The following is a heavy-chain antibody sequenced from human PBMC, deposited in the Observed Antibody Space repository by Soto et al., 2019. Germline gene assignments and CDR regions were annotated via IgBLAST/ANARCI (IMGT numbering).Heavy chain of an antibody. CDR1: GGTFSNYA. Sequence: QVQLVQSGAEVKKPGSSVKVSCKASGGTFSNYAISWVRQAPGQGLEWMGGSIPIIGTANYAQKFQGRVTLSAENSTSTPYVEVNTLGSEDTAVYYCARGRVRRDGYNWNWYFDLWGRGTLVTVSS. V-gene: IGHV1-69*06. CDR3: ARGRVRRDGYNWNWYFDL. CDR2: SIPIIGTA. D-gene: IGHD5-12*01. J-gene: IGHJ2*01.